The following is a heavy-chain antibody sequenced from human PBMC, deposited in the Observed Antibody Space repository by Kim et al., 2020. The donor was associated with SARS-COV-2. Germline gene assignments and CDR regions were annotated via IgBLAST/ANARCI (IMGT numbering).Heavy chain of an antibody. CDR3: ARDRFKVGPYCSGGSCYPDDYFDY. D-gene: IGHD2-15*01. Sequence: ASVKVSCKASGYTFTSYGISWVRQAPGQGLEWMGWISAYNGNTNYAQKLQGRVTMTTDTSTSTAYMELRSLRSDDTAVYYCARDRFKVGPYCSGGSCYPDDYFDYWGQGTLVTVSS. CDR1: GYTFTSYG. J-gene: IGHJ4*02. V-gene: IGHV1-18*04. CDR2: ISAYNGNT.